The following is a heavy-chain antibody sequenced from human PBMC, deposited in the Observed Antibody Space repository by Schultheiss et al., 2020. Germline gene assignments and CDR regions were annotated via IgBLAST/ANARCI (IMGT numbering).Heavy chain of an antibody. CDR2: ISKGAANI. CDR1: GFTFGDYE. J-gene: IGHJ6*02. D-gene: IGHD3-10*01. Sequence: GESLKISCATSGFTFGDYEMSWVRQAPGKGLELVAYISKGAANIDYGDPVKGRFTISRDNAKNSLFLQMNSLRAEDTAVYYCARGALGEKVRGTMDVWGQGTTVTVSS. V-gene: IGHV3-11*04. CDR3: ARGALGEKVRGTMDV.